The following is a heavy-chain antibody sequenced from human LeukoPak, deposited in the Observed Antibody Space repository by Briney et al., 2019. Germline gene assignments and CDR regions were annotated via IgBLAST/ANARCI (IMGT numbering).Heavy chain of an antibody. CDR3: ARSGAYCSGVSCYYSY. Sequence: SETLSLTCTVSGGSISGSSYYWGRIRQPPGKGLEWIGSVYYTGDTYYNPSLKSRVTISVDTSKKQFSLKLSSVTAADTAVYYCARSGAYCSGVSCYYSYWGQGTLVTVSS. CDR2: VYYTGDT. V-gene: IGHV4-39*01. CDR1: GGSISGSSYY. D-gene: IGHD2-15*01. J-gene: IGHJ4*02.